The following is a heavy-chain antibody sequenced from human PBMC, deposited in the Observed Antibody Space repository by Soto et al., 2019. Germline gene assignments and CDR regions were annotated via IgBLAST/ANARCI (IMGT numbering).Heavy chain of an antibody. Sequence: SETLSLTCAVSGASISSNIWWSWVRQPPGKGLEWIGEIYYSGSANYNPSLKSRVTISVDKSRNQFSLKLSSVTAADTAVYYCARTSTQDNWFAPWGQGALVTVSS. J-gene: IGHJ5*02. CDR2: IYYSGSA. CDR3: ARTSTQDNWFAP. D-gene: IGHD2-2*01. V-gene: IGHV4-4*02. CDR1: GASISSNIW.